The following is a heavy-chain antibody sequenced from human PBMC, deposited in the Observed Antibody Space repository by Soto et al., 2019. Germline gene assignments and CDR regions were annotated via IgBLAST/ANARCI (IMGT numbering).Heavy chain of an antibody. CDR3: ARDPGGSLVRGAPNAFDK. D-gene: IGHD3-10*01. CDR1: GFTFSSYS. CDR2: ISSISFSYI. J-gene: IGHJ3*02. V-gene: IGHV3-21*01. Sequence: EVHLVESGGGLVKPGGSLRLSCVASGFTFSSYSVNWVRQAPGRGLEWVASISSISFSYIYYADSVKGRFTISRDNAKNSLYLQMNSLRTEDTAVYYCARDPGGSLVRGAPNAFDKWGQGTMVTVSS.